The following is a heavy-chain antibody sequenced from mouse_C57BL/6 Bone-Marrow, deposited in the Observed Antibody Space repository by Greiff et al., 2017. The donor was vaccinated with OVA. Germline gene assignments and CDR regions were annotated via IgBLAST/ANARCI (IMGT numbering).Heavy chain of an antibody. CDR3: ATKFIAVGAYYAMDY. CDR1: GYTFTDYY. V-gene: IGHV1-26*01. CDR2: INPNNGGT. J-gene: IGHJ4*01. Sequence: EVQLQQSGPELVKPGASVKISCKASGYTFTDYYMNWVKQSHGKSLEWIGDINPNNGGTSYNQKFKGKATLTVDKSSSTAYMELRSLTSKDSAVYYCATKFIAVGAYYAMDYWGQGTSVTVSS. D-gene: IGHD1-1*01.